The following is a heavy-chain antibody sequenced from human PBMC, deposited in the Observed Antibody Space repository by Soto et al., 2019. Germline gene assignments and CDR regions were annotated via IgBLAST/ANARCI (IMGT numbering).Heavy chain of an antibody. CDR2: TSSKSVTV. CDR1: GFTFEIFR. CDR3: VRHAATCMVNRGFDP. J-gene: IGHJ5*02. D-gene: IGHD6-25*01. Sequence: EVQLVESGGGLVQPGGSLRLSCGGSGFTFEIFRMHWVRQAPGKGLEWVASTSSKSVTVYYADSVKGRFTISRDDGKNSLYLQMNSPRDEDMAMYYCVRHAATCMVNRGFDPWGRGTLVTVSS. V-gene: IGHV3-48*02.